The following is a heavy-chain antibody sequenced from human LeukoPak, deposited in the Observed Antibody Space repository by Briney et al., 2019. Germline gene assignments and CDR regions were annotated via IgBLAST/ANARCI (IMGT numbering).Heavy chain of an antibody. V-gene: IGHV5-51*01. J-gene: IGHJ4*02. CDR2: IYPGDSDT. D-gene: IGHD3-22*01. CDR1: GYSFSSNW. Sequence: GESLKISCKGSGYSFSSNWIGWVRQMPGKGMEWMGIIYPGDSDTRYSPYFQGQVTISADKSISTVYLQWSSLKASDTAMYYCARRGTNGYYYSFDYWGQGTLVTVSS. CDR3: ARRGTNGYYYSFDY.